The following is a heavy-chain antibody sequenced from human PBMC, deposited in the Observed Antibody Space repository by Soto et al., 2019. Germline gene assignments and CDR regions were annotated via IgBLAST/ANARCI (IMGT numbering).Heavy chain of an antibody. Sequence: GASVKVSCKASGYTFTNYGISWVRQAPGQRLEWMGWINAGNGNTKYSQKLQGRVTITRDTSASTAYMELSSLRSEDTAVYYCARGVAGPLHWFDPWGQGTLVTVSS. D-gene: IGHD6-19*01. V-gene: IGHV1-3*01. CDR2: INAGNGNT. CDR3: ARGVAGPLHWFDP. J-gene: IGHJ5*02. CDR1: GYTFTNYG.